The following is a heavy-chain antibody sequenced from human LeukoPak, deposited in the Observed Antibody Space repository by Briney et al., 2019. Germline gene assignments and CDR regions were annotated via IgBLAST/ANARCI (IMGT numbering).Heavy chain of an antibody. V-gene: IGHV3-66*01. J-gene: IGHJ4*02. D-gene: IGHD3-22*01. CDR3: ATEGHDSSGYHLDY. Sequence: GGSLRLSCAASEFSVGSNYMTWVRQAPGKGLEWVSLIYSGGSTYYADSVKGRFTISRDNSKNTLYLQMNSLRAEDTAVYYCATEGHDSSGYHLDYWGQGTLVTVSS. CDR2: IYSGGST. CDR1: EFSVGSNY.